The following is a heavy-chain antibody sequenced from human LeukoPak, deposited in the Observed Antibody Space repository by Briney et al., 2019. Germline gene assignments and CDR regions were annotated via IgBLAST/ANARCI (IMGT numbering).Heavy chain of an antibody. V-gene: IGHV4-34*01. D-gene: IGHD3-10*01. Sequence: SWIRQPXGKGLEWIGEINHSGGTNYNPSLKSRVTISVDTSKNQFSLKLSSVTAADTAVYYCARGQGSGSYYKSRPFDYWGQGTLVTVSS. CDR3: ARGQGSGSYYKSRPFDY. CDR2: INHSGGT. J-gene: IGHJ4*02.